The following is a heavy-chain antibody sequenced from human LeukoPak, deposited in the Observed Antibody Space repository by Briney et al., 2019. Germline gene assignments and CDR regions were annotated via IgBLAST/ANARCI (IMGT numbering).Heavy chain of an antibody. CDR3: ARRAVTGGAAAGFDI. V-gene: IGHV3-30-3*01. D-gene: IGHD1-1*01. J-gene: IGHJ3*02. Sequence: GRSLRLSCAASGFTFSSHAMHWVRQAPGKGLEWVAVTSYDETNRFYADSVKGRFTISRDNSKNTLYLQMDSLRVEDTASYYCARRAVTGGAAAGFDIWGQGTMVTVSS. CDR2: TSYDETNR. CDR1: GFTFSSHA.